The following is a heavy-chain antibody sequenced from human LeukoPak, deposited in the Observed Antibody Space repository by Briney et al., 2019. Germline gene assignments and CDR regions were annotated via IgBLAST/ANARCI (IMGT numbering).Heavy chain of an antibody. CDR1: GGTFTSYA. D-gene: IGHD3-10*01. Sequence: ASVKVSCKASGGTFTSYAISWVRQAPGQGLEWMGGIIPIFGTANYAQKFQGRVTITTDDSTSTAYMALSSLRSEDTAVYYCARVSFGEVGFDYWGQGPLVTVSS. J-gene: IGHJ4*02. CDR2: IIPIFGTA. V-gene: IGHV1-69*05. CDR3: ARVSFGEVGFDY.